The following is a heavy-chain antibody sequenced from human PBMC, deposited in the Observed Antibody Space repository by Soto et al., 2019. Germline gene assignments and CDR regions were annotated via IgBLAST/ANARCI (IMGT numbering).Heavy chain of an antibody. CDR2: ISSSSSYI. V-gene: IGHV3-21*01. D-gene: IGHD3-3*01. J-gene: IGHJ4*02. Sequence: PGVSLRLSCAASGFTFSSYSMNWVRQAPGKGLEWVSSISSSSSYIYYADSVKGRFTISRDNAKNSLYLQMNSLRAEDTAVDYCESERQYYDFWSGTNYFVYWGQGTRVTVSP. CDR3: ESERQYYDFWSGTNYFVY. CDR1: GFTFSSYS.